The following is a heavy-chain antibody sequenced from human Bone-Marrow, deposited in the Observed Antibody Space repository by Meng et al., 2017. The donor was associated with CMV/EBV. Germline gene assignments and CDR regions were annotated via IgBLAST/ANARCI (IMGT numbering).Heavy chain of an antibody. V-gene: IGHV3-30*02. J-gene: IGHJ4*02. CDR1: GFTFSSYG. CDR2: IQYDGSNK. CDR3: ARVRHGGHLRYRDFDF. D-gene: IGHD3-16*01. Sequence: GESLKISCAASGFTFSSYGMHWVRQAPGKGLEWVTFIQYDGSNKYYADSVKGRFTISRDNSKNTLYLQMNSLRAEDTAVYYCARVRHGGHLRYRDFDFWGQGTLVTVSS.